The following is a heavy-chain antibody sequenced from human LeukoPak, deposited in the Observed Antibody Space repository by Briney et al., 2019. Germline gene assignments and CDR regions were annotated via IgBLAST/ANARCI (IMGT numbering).Heavy chain of an antibody. J-gene: IGHJ4*02. Sequence: PSETLSLTCTVSGYSISSGYYWGWIRQPPGKGLEWIGSIYHSGSTYYNPSLKSRVTISVDTSKNQFSLKLSSVTAADTAVYYCARQQLWLPLVFDYWGQGTLVTVSS. D-gene: IGHD5-18*01. V-gene: IGHV4-38-2*02. CDR1: GYSISSGYY. CDR3: ARQQLWLPLVFDY. CDR2: IYHSGST.